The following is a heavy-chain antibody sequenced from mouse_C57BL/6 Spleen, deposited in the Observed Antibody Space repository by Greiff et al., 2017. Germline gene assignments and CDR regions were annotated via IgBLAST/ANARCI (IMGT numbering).Heavy chain of an antibody. CDR1: GYTFTSYW. J-gene: IGHJ4*01. CDR2: IHPNSGST. V-gene: IGHV1-64*01. CDR3: ARDGSSRYYAMYD. D-gene: IGHD1-1*01. Sequence: QVQLQQPGAELVKPGASVKLSCKASGYTFTSYWMHWVKQRPGQGLEWIGMIHPNSGSTNYNEKFKSKATLTVNKSSSTAYMQLSSLTSEDSAVYYCARDGSSRYYAMYDWGQGTSGTVSS.